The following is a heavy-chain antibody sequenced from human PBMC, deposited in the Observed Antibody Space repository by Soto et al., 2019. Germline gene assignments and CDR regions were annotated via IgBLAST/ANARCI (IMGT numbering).Heavy chain of an antibody. V-gene: IGHV4-59*01. CDR2: IYYSGST. CDR1: GGSISSYY. D-gene: IGHD6-19*01. Sequence: SETLSLTCTVSGGSISSYYWSWIRQPPGKGLEWIGYIYYSGSTNYNPSLKSRVTISVDTSKNQFSLKLSSVTAADTAVYYCARMSSSGWFDYWGQGTLVTVLL. J-gene: IGHJ4*02. CDR3: ARMSSSGWFDY.